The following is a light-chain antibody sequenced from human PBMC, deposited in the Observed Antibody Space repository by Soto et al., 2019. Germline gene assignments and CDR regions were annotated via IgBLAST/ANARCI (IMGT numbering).Light chain of an antibody. CDR2: DVI. Sequence: QSALTQPASVSGSPGQSIAISCTGTSSDVGGYDYVSWYQQHPGKAPKLMIYDVINRPSGVSNRFSGSKSGNTASLTITGLQAEDEADYYCHSYTSSSTTVFGGGTKLTVL. CDR3: HSYTSSSTTV. J-gene: IGLJ3*02. CDR1: SSDVGGYDY. V-gene: IGLV2-14*01.